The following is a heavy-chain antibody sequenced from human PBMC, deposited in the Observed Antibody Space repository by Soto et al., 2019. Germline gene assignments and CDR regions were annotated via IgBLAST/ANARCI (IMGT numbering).Heavy chain of an antibody. CDR2: SSTYSGDT. V-gene: IGHV1-18*01. CDR1: GYTFFTYD. Sequence: QVHLVQSGVEVKTPGASVKVSCQASGYTFFTYDISWVRQAPGQGLEWMGWSSTYSGDTKYAQKFQGRITMTTDTSTTTAYLDLRSLISDGTAVYYCARHHGPTASENWFDPWGQGTLVTVSS. D-gene: IGHD4-17*01. CDR3: ARHHGPTASENWFDP. J-gene: IGHJ5*02.